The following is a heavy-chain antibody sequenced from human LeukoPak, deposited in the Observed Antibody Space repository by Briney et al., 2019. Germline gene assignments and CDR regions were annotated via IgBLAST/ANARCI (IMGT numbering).Heavy chain of an antibody. CDR2: MSYDGSNK. CDR3: EKWTHHDSSRQLDY. V-gene: IGHV3-30*18. J-gene: IGHJ4*02. Sequence: WGSLRLSCAASGFTFSSYVMHWVRQTPGKGLEWVAVMSYDGSNKYYADSVKGRFTLSRDISKNTLYLQMSNLRAEDTAVYYCEKWTHHDSSRQLDYWGQGTLVTVSS. D-gene: IGHD3-22*01. CDR1: GFTFSSYV.